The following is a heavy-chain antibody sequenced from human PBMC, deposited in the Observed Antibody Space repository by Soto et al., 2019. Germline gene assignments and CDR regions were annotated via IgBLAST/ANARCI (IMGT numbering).Heavy chain of an antibody. CDR2: ISGGGGDR. CDR3: ARSLFMAAVHIEPFDS. Sequence: VQLLESGGGLVQPGGSLGLSCVASGFPFSSYAMSWVRQTPEKGLEWVSAISGGGGDRYYADSVKGRFTSSRDNSRNTLYLHMNSLRAEDSAVYYCARSLFMAAVHIEPFDSWGRGTLVTVSS. D-gene: IGHD6-13*01. J-gene: IGHJ4*02. V-gene: IGHV3-23*01. CDR1: GFPFSSYA.